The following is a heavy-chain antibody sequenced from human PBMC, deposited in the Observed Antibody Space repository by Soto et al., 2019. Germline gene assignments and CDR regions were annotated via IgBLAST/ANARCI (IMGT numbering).Heavy chain of an antibody. CDR3: AEVIEQQPLVNWFDP. CDR1: GGTFSSYA. CDR2: IIPIFGTA. Sequence: SVKVSCKASGGTFSSYAISWVREAPVQGLEWMGGIIPIFGTANYAQKFQGRVTITADESTSTAYMELSSLRSEDTAVYHCAEVIEQQPLVNWFDPWGQGTLVTVSS. J-gene: IGHJ5*02. V-gene: IGHV1-69*01. D-gene: IGHD6-13*01.